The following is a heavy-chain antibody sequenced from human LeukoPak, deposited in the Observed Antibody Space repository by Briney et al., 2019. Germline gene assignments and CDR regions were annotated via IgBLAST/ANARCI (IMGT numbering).Heavy chain of an antibody. J-gene: IGHJ4*02. CDR2: IYPGDSDT. CDR1: GYSFTSYW. CDR3: ARVPGQWLAPRRYFDY. Sequence: GESLKISCKGSGYSFTSYWIGWVRQMPGKGLEWMGIIYPGDSDTRYSPSLQGQVTISADKSISTAYLQWSSLKASDTAMYYCARVPGQWLAPRRYFDYWGQGTLVTVSS. D-gene: IGHD6-19*01. V-gene: IGHV5-51*01.